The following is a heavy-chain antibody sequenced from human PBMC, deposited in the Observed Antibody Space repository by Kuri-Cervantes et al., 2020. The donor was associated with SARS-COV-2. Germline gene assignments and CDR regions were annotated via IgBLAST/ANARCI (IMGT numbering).Heavy chain of an antibody. CDR1: GGSISSSSYY. D-gene: IGHD1-26*01. CDR3: ARGTVGAPGGGMDV. CDR2: IYTSGST. Sequence: SETLSLTCTVSGGSISSSSYYWGWIRQPPGKGLEWIGRIYTSGSTNYNPSLKSRVTISVDTSKNQFSLKLSSVTAADTAVYYCARGTVGAPGGGMDVWGQGTTVTVSS. V-gene: IGHV4-61*02. J-gene: IGHJ6*02.